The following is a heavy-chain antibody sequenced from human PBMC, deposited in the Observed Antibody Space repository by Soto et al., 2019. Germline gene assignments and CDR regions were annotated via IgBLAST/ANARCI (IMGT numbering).Heavy chain of an antibody. CDR1: GFTFSSYA. D-gene: IGHD3-22*01. CDR2: ISGSGGST. J-gene: IGHJ4*02. Sequence: GGSLRLSCAASGFTFSSYAMSWVRQAPGKGLEWVSAISGSGGSTYYADSVKGRFTISRDNSKNTLYLQMNSLRAEDTAVYYCAKVKAETYYYDSSGYYYASFDYWGQGTLVTVSS. CDR3: AKVKAETYYYDSSGYYYASFDY. V-gene: IGHV3-23*01.